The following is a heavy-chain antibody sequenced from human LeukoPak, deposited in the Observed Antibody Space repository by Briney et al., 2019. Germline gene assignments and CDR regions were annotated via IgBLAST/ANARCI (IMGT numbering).Heavy chain of an antibody. CDR2: IKQDGSDK. D-gene: IGHD2-15*01. CDR3: ARSCSGGACNFPKFEP. V-gene: IGHV3-7*01. Sequence: GGSLRLSCAASGFTFSAYWMSWVRQAPGKGLEWVAHIKQDGSDKYYADSVRGRFTVSRDNAKNSLYLQMNSQRAEDTAVYYCARSCSGGACNFPKFEPWGQGTLVTVSS. CDR1: GFTFSAYW. J-gene: IGHJ5*02.